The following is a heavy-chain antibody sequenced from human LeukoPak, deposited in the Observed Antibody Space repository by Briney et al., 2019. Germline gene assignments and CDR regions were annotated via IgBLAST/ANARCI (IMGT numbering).Heavy chain of an antibody. D-gene: IGHD3-10*01. V-gene: IGHV3-23*01. J-gene: IGHJ4*02. CDR3: AKTYYYGSGGDY. Sequence: GGSLRLSCAASGFTVSSNYMSWVRQAPGKGLEWVSAISGSGGSTYYADSVKGRFTISRDNSKNTLYLQMNSLRAEDTAVYYCAKTYYYGSGGDYWGQGTLVTVSS. CDR1: GFTVSSNY. CDR2: ISGSGGST.